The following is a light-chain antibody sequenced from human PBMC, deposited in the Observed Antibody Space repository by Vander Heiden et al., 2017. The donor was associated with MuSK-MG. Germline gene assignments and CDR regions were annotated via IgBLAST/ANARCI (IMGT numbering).Light chain of an antibody. CDR2: QVS. CDR1: QSLVHSDGNTY. J-gene: IGKJ1*01. V-gene: IGKV2-24*01. CDR3: MPATEVHQRWT. Sequence: DIVMTQTPLPSLVTLGQPASISCRSSQSLVHSDGNTYVSWLHQRPGQPPRLLIYQVSNRFSGVPDRFSGSGAGTDVPLKISRVEAEDVGVYYCMPATEVHQRWTFGQGTKVEIK.